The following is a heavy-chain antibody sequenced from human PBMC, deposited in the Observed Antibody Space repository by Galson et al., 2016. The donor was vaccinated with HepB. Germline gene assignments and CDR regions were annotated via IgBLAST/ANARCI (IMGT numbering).Heavy chain of an antibody. CDR3: AHYAEYYFDY. D-gene: IGHD1-14*01. J-gene: IGHJ4*02. CDR2: IYWDDDR. CDR1: GFSLSTSGVG. Sequence: PALVKPPQTLTLTCTFSGFSLSTSGVGVGWIRQPPGKALEWLALIYWDDDRYYSPSLKSRLTITKDTSKNQVVLTMTNMDTVDTATYYCAHYAEYYFDYWGQGTLVTVSS. V-gene: IGHV2-5*02.